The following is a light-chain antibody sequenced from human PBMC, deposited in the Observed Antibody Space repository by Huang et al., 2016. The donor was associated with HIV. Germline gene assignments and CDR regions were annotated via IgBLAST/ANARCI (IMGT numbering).Light chain of an antibody. CDR3: QQYNNWPPWT. CDR1: QSITSN. Sequence: EIVMTQSPATLSVSPGERATLSSRASQSITSNLAWYQQKPGQAPRLLIYGASTRATGIPARFRASGSGTEFTLTISSLQSEDFAVYCCQQYNNWPPWTFGQGTKVEIK. V-gene: IGKV3-15*01. J-gene: IGKJ1*01. CDR2: GAS.